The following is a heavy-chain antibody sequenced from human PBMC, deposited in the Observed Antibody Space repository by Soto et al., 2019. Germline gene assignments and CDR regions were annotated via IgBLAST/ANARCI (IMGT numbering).Heavy chain of an antibody. CDR3: ARVEATYYDFWSGYFGTIDP. CDR1: GFTFSSYS. V-gene: IGHV3-21*01. J-gene: IGHJ5*02. D-gene: IGHD3-3*01. Sequence: GGSLRLSCAASGFTFSSYSMNWVRQAPGKGLEWVSSISSSSSYIYYADSVKGRFTISRDNAKNSLYLQMNSLRAEDTAAYYCARVEATYYDFWSGYFGTIDPWGQGTLVTVSS. CDR2: ISSSSSYI.